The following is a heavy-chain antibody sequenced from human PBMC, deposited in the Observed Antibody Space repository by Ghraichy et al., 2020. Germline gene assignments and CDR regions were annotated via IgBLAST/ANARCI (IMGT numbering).Heavy chain of an antibody. CDR2: INSDGSST. CDR1: GFTFSSYW. V-gene: IGHV3-74*01. J-gene: IGHJ3*02. D-gene: IGHD7-27*01. CDR3: ARDLGPGDRGRKAFDM. Sequence: GESLNISCAASGFTFSSYWIHWVRQAPGKGLVWVSRINSDGSSTSYAESVKGRFTISRDNAKNTLYLQMNSLRAEDTAVYCCARDLGPGDRGRKAFDMWGQGTMVTVSS.